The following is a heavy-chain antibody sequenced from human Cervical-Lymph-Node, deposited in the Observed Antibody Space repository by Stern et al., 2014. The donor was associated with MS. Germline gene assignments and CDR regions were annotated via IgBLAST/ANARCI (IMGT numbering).Heavy chain of an antibody. CDR3: ARELGRWLQLGSDAFDI. CDR2: IIPIFGTA. CDR1: GGTFSSYA. V-gene: IGHV1-69*01. J-gene: IGHJ3*02. D-gene: IGHD5-24*01. Sequence: QLVQSGAEVKKPGSSVKVSCKASGGTFSSYAISWVRQAPGQGLEWMGGIIPIFGTANYAQKFQGRVPITADESTSTAYMELSSLRSEDTAVYYCARELGRWLQLGSDAFDIWGQGTMVTVSS.